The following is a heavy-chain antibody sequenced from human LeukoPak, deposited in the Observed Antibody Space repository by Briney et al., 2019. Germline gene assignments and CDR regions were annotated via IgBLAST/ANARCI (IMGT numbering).Heavy chain of an antibody. CDR3: ARVSRGGITASWFDP. CDR2: IRSNTYGGST. Sequence: GGSLRLSCEVSGFTFGEYGVGWFRQAPGKGLQWVTSIRSNTYGGSTEYVPSVKGRFTISRDDSNSIAYLQMNSLKAEDTAIYYCARVSRGGITASWFDPWGQGTLVTVSS. V-gene: IGHV3-49*03. CDR1: GFTFGEYG. D-gene: IGHD6-13*01. J-gene: IGHJ5*02.